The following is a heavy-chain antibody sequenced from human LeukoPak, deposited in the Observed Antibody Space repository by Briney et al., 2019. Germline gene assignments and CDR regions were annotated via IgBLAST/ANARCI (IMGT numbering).Heavy chain of an antibody. CDR1: GFTFSSYW. Sequence: GGSLRLSCAASGFTFSSYWMSWVRQAPGKGLEWVANIKEDGSEKYYVDSVKGRFTISRDNAKNSLYLQMNSLRAEDTAVYYCATYSSLNRREFQYWGQGTLLTVSS. J-gene: IGHJ1*01. D-gene: IGHD3-22*01. CDR2: IKEDGSEK. CDR3: ATYSSLNRREFQY. V-gene: IGHV3-7*01.